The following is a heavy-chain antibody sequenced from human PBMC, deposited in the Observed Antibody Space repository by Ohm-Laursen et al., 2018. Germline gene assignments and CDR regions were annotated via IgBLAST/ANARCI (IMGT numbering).Heavy chain of an antibody. J-gene: IGHJ6*02. CDR1: GYSISSGYF. Sequence: SDTLSLTCAVSGYSISSGYFWGWIRQPPGKGLEWIGTIYHSGSTYYNPSLKSRVTILVDTSENQFSLKLSSATAADTAVYYCARHLKDPNTSTGYYYYGMDVWGQGTTVTVSS. CDR3: ARHLKDPNTSTGYYYYGMDV. D-gene: IGHD1-1*01. V-gene: IGHV4-38-2*01. CDR2: IYHSGST.